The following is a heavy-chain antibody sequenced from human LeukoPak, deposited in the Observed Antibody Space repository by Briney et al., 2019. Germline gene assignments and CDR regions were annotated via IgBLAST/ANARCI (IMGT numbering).Heavy chain of an antibody. Sequence: PGGSLRLSCAASGFTFSDYYMSWIRQAPGKGLEWVSYISSSGSTIYYADSVKGRFTISRDNAKNSLYLQMNSLRAEDTAVYYCARDLPSGSYPGPFDYWGQGTLVTVSS. J-gene: IGHJ4*02. V-gene: IGHV3-11*04. D-gene: IGHD1-26*01. CDR3: ARDLPSGSYPGPFDY. CDR2: ISSSGSTI. CDR1: GFTFSDYY.